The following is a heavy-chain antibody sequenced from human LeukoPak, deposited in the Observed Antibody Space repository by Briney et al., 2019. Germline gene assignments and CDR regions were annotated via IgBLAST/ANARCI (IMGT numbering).Heavy chain of an antibody. CDR1: GFTFSGYW. CDR2: ITSDGSST. J-gene: IGHJ4*02. V-gene: IGHV3-74*01. D-gene: IGHD1-26*01. Sequence: SGGSLRLSCTASGFTFSGYWMHWVHQAPGKGLVWVSRITSDGSSTSHADSVKGRFTISRDNAKNTLYLQMNSLRAEDTAVYYCSRGVEATDSWGQGTLVTVSS. CDR3: SRGVEATDS.